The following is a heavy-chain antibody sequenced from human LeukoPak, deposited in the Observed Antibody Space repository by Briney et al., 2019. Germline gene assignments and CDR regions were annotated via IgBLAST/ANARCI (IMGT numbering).Heavy chain of an antibody. CDR3: ARDSLAYCGGDCYSPNWFDP. V-gene: IGHV1-69*04. J-gene: IGHJ5*02. CDR2: IIPILGIA. CDR1: GGTFSSYA. Sequence: GASVKVSCKASGGTFSSYAISWVRQAPGQGLEWMGRIIPILGIANYAQKFQGRVTITADKSTSTAYMELSSLRSDDTAVYYCARDSLAYCGGDCYSPNWFDPWGQGTLVTVSS. D-gene: IGHD2-21*02.